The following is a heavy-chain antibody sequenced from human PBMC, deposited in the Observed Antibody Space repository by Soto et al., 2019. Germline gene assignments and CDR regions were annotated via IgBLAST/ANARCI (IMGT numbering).Heavy chain of an antibody. CDR2: IYYTGST. V-gene: IGHV4-61*03. D-gene: IGHD3-22*01. CDR1: GGSVSSGSYR. J-gene: IGHJ4*02. Sequence: PSETLSLTCTVSGGSVSSGSYRWTWIRQPPGKGLEYIGSIYYTGSTNYNSSLKSRVSISLDAPMNHFSLKMTSVTAADTAVYFCARAQGYYDTTGSFDYWGQGTLVTVSS. CDR3: ARAQGYYDTTGSFDY.